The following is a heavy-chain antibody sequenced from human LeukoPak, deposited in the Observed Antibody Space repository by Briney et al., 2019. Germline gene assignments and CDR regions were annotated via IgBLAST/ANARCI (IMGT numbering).Heavy chain of an antibody. CDR1: GGSFSGYY. Sequence: PSETLSLTCAVYGGSFSGYYWSWIRQPPGKGLEWIGEINHSGSTNYNPSLKSRVTISVDTSKNQFSLKLSSVTAADTAVYYCARRELLGVGVDYWGQGTLVTVSS. CDR2: INHSGST. V-gene: IGHV4-34*01. J-gene: IGHJ4*02. D-gene: IGHD1-26*01. CDR3: ARRELLGVGVDY.